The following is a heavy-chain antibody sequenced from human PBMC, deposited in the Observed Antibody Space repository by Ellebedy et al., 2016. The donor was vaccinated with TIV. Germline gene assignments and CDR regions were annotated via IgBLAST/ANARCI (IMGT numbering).Heavy chain of an antibody. D-gene: IGHD3-10*01. CDR3: ARMPYHGSGSYYNIYYYGVDI. CDR2: IIPTIGTA. V-gene: IGHV1-69*13. CDR1: GGTFSNYA. Sequence: AASVKVSCKASGGTFSNYAFTWVRQAPGQGPEWMGVIIPTIGTANYAQRFQGRLTITADQPPSTAYMELSSLRSDDAAVYYCARMPYHGSGSYYNIYYYGVDIWGQGTTVTVSS. J-gene: IGHJ6*02.